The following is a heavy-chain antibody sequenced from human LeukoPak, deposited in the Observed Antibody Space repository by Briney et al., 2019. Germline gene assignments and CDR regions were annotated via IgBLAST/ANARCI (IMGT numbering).Heavy chain of an antibody. CDR1: GFTFSSYA. CDR3: ARDLGSSNGY. CDR2: ISGTGRTT. D-gene: IGHD6-6*01. Sequence: GGSLRLSCAASGFTFSSYAMTWVRQAPGKGLEWVSSISGTGRTTYYADSVRGRFTISRDNSKNTLSLQMNSLRSEDTAVYYCARDLGSSNGYWGQGTLVTVSS. V-gene: IGHV3-23*01. J-gene: IGHJ4*02.